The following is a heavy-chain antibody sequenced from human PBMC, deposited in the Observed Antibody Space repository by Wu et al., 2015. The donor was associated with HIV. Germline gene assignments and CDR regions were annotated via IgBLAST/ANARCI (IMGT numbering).Heavy chain of an antibody. J-gene: IGHJ4*02. CDR3: ARGYYGDCRPDFDY. D-gene: IGHD4-17*01. V-gene: IGHV1-18*04. Sequence: QVQLVQSGAEVKKPGASVKVSCKASGYTFTSYYMHWVRQAPGQGLEWMGWISVYNGNTNYAQKLQGRVTMTTDTSTSTAYMELRSLRSDDTAVYYXARGYYGDCRPDFDYWGQGTLVHRLL. CDR2: ISVYNGNT. CDR1: GYTFTSYY.